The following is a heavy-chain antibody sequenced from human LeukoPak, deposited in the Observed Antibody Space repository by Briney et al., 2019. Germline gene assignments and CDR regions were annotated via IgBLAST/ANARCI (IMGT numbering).Heavy chain of an antibody. CDR3: ARGDTTVTAYYFDY. CDR1: GFTFSDYY. Sequence: GGSLRLSCAASGFTFSDYYMSWIRQSPGKGLEWVSYISSSGSTIYYADSVKGRFTISRDNAKNSLYLQMNSLRAEDTAVYYCARGDTTVTAYYFDYWGQGTLVTVSS. D-gene: IGHD4-17*01. CDR2: ISSSGSTI. V-gene: IGHV3-11*04. J-gene: IGHJ4*02.